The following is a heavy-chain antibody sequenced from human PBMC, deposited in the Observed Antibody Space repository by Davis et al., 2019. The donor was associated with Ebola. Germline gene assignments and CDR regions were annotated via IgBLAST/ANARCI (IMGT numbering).Heavy chain of an antibody. CDR3: AKGGSGWPSDYSYGLGV. CDR1: AFTFTSYA. CDR2: ITSSGGST. V-gene: IGHV3-23*02. J-gene: IGHJ6*04. Sequence: GGSLRLSCAASAFTFTSYAMTWARQVPGKGLEWVSAITSSGGSTYYGDSVKGRFTISRDNSKNTLYLQMNSLRVDDTAVYYCAKGGSGWPSDYSYGLGVWGKGTTVTVSS. D-gene: IGHD6-19*01.